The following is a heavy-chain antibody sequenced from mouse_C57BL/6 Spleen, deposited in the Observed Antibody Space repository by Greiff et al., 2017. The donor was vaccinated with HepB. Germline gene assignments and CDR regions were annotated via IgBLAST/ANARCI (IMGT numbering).Heavy chain of an antibody. CDR3: ARRTAQATGFAY. CDR2: IDPSDSNT. CDR1: GYTFTSYW. D-gene: IGHD3-2*02. J-gene: IGHJ3*01. V-gene: IGHV1-69*01. Sequence: QVHVKQPGAELVMPGASVKLSCKASGYTFTSYWMHWVKQRPGQGLEWIGEIDPSDSNTNYNQKFKGKSTLTVDKSSSTAYMQLSSLTSEDSAVYYCARRTAQATGFAYWGQGTLVTVSA.